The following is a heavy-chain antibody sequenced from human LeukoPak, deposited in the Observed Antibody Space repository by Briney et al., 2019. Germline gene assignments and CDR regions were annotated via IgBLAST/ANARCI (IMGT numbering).Heavy chain of an antibody. D-gene: IGHD2-8*02. CDR1: GFTFSSYE. J-gene: IGHJ4*02. CDR2: ISSSGSTI. V-gene: IGHV3-48*03. CDR3: ARKVLNYFDY. Sequence: GGSLRLSCAASGFTFSSYEMTWVRQAPGKGLEWVSYISSSGSTIYYADSVKGRFTISRDNAKNSLYLQMNSLRAEDTAVYYCARKVLNYFDYWGQGTLVTVSS.